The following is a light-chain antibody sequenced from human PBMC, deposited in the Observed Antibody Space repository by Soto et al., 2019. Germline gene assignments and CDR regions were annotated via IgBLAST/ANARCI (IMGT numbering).Light chain of an antibody. Sequence: QSALTHPPSASGSPGQSVTISCTGTSSAIGAYNYVSWYQQHPGKAPKLMIHEVSKRPSGVPDRFSGSKSGNTASLTVSGLQAEDEADYYCSSFAGSNDRWVFGGGTKLTVL. CDR1: SSAIGAYNY. J-gene: IGLJ3*02. V-gene: IGLV2-8*01. CDR3: SSFAGSNDRWV. CDR2: EVS.